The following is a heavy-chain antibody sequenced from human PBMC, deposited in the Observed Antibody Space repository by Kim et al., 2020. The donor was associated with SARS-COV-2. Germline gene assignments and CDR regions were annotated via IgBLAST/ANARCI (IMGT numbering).Heavy chain of an antibody. D-gene: IGHD2-2*01. J-gene: IGHJ6*02. CDR3: AISYCSSTSCQAKYYYYGMDV. CDR1: GYSFTSYW. V-gene: IGHV5-51*01. CDR2: IYPGDSDT. Sequence: GESLKISCKGSGYSFTSYWIGWVRQMPGKGLEWMGIIYPGDSDTRYSPSFQGQVTISADKSISTAYLQWSSLKASDTAMYYCAISYCSSTSCQAKYYYYGMDVWGQGTTVTVSS.